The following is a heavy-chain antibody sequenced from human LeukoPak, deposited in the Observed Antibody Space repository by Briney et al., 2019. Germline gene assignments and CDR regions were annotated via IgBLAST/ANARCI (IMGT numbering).Heavy chain of an antibody. CDR3: ARDGEYCSGSYFDY. D-gene: IGHD2-15*01. CDR2: VNPSSGST. CDR1: GYTFTTYY. J-gene: IGHJ4*02. V-gene: IGHV1-46*01. Sequence: ASVKVSCKASGYTFTTYYMHWVRQAPGQGLEWMGIVNPSSGSTSYAQKFQGRVTMTRDTSTGTFYMELRSLKSEDTAVYYCARDGEYCSGSYFDYWGQGTLVTVSS.